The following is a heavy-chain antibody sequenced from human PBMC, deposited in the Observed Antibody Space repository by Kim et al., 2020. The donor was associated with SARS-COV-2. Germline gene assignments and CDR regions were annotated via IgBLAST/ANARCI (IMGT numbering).Heavy chain of an antibody. J-gene: IGHJ3*02. V-gene: IGHV4-39*01. CDR1: GGSISSSSYY. Sequence: SETLSLTCTVSGGSISSSSYYWGWIRQPPGKGLEWIGSIYYSGSTYYNPSLKSRVTISVDTSKNQFSLKLSSVTAADTAVYYCARHYSYIMTPLGGHAFLSKTIKQKHDAFDIWGQGTMVTVSS. CDR2: IYYSGST. D-gene: IGHD1-26*01. CDR3: ARHYSYIMTPLGGHAFLSKTIKQKHDAFDI.